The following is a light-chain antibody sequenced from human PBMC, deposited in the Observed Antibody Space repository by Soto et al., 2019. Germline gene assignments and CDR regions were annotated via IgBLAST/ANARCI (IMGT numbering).Light chain of an antibody. CDR1: YSNIGSST. CDR2: SSS. V-gene: IGLV1-44*01. Sequence: QSVLSQPPAASGTPGQRVTISCSVSYSNIGSSTVNWYQQLPGTAPKLLIYSSSQRPSGVPDRFSGSKSGTSASLAISGLQSEDEADYYCAAWDDSLNGYVFGTGTKAPS. J-gene: IGLJ1*01. CDR3: AAWDDSLNGYV.